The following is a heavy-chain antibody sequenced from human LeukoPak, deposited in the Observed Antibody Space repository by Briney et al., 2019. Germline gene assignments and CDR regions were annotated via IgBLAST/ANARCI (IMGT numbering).Heavy chain of an antibody. D-gene: IGHD1-26*01. V-gene: IGHV3-23*01. J-gene: IGHJ4*02. Sequence: GGSLRLSCAASGFTFSSYAMSWVRQAPGKGLEWVSAISGSGGSTYYADSVKGRSTISRDNSKNTLYLQMNSLRAEDTAVYYCAKSGYSGSYQRFDYWGQGTLVTVSS. CDR2: ISGSGGST. CDR3: AKSGYSGSYQRFDY. CDR1: GFTFSSYA.